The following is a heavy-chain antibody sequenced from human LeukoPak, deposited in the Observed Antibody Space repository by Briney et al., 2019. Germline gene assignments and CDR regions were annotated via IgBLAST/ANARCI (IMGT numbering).Heavy chain of an antibody. Sequence: GGSLRLSCAASGFTFSSYSMNWVRQAPGKGLEWVAFIRFDGSNTYYADSVKGRFTISRDNSKNTLSLQMNSLRTEDTALYYCARDFGVVNTFDYWGQGTLVTVSS. D-gene: IGHD3-3*01. CDR1: GFTFSSYS. J-gene: IGHJ4*02. CDR2: IRFDGSNT. CDR3: ARDFGVVNTFDY. V-gene: IGHV3-30*02.